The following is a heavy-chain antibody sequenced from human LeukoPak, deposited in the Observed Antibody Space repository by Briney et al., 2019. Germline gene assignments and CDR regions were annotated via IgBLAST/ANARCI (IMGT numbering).Heavy chain of an antibody. D-gene: IGHD2-21*02. J-gene: IGHJ4*02. CDR1: GYTFTGYY. CDR2: INTNTGNP. V-gene: IGHV7-4-1*02. Sequence: AASVKVSCKASGYTFTGYYMHWVRQAPGQGLEWMGWINTNTGNPSYAQGFTGRFVFSLDTSVSTSYLQISSLKAEDTAVYFCARGDWTIWGQGTLVTVSS. CDR3: ARGDWTI.